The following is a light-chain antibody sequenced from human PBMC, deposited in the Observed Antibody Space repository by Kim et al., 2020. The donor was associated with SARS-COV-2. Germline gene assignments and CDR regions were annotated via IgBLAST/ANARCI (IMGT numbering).Light chain of an antibody. CDR2: DVS. J-gene: IGLJ1*01. CDR3: CSYAGNYTFV. CDR1: SSDVGGYNY. Sequence: LTQPRSVSGSPGQSVTISCTGTSSDVGGYNYVSWHQQHPGKAPKLMISDVSKRPSGVPGRFSGSKSGNTASLTISGLQAEDEADYYCCSYAGNYTFVFGSGTKVTVL. V-gene: IGLV2-11*01.